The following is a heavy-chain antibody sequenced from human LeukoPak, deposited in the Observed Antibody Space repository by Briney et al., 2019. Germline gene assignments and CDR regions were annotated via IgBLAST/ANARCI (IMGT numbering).Heavy chain of an antibody. Sequence: SETLSLTCTVSGGSISSYYWSWIRQPPGEGLEWIGYIYYSGSTNYNPSLKSRVTISVDTSKNQFSLKLSSVTAADTAVYYCARDRVVVAATQEYYYYYMDVWGKGTTVTVS. CDR2: IYYSGST. J-gene: IGHJ6*03. D-gene: IGHD2-15*01. CDR1: GGSISSYY. V-gene: IGHV4-59*01. CDR3: ARDRVVVAATQEYYYYYMDV.